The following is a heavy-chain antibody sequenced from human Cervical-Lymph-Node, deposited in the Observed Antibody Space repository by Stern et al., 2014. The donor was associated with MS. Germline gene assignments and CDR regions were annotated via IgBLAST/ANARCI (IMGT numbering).Heavy chain of an antibody. V-gene: IGHV3-30*09. CDR3: ARDLLWFGEFDWGAMDV. J-gene: IGHJ6*02. D-gene: IGHD3-10*01. CDR2: ISYDGSKA. CDR1: GFNFSSYA. Sequence: VQLLESGGGVVQSGRSLRLSCAATGFNFSSYAMQWVRQAPGKGLAWVAVISYDGSKAYYADSVKGRFAFSSDRSKKTRYLIMNSLRPEDTADYYCARDLLWFGEFDWGAMDVWGHGTTVTVSS.